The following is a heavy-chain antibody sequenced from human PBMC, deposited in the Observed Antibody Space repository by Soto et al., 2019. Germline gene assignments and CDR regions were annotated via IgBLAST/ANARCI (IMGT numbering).Heavy chain of an antibody. CDR1: GFTFSTYA. J-gene: IGHJ3*02. D-gene: IGHD2-15*01. Sequence: EVHLLESGGGFVQPGGSLRLSCAASGFTFSTYAMTWVRQGPGKGLEYLSAISGSGDTTYYPDSVKGRFTISRDNSKNTLYLQMNILRAEDTAVYYCAKDRDYIGMVDAFDIWGQGTMVTVSS. CDR2: ISGSGDTT. V-gene: IGHV3-23*01. CDR3: AKDRDYIGMVDAFDI.